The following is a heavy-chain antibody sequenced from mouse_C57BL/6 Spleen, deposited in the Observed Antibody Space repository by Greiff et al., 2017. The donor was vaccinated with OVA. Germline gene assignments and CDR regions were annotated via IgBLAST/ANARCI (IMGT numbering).Heavy chain of an antibody. V-gene: IGHV5-17*01. CDR2: ISSGSSTI. D-gene: IGHD2-3*01. J-gene: IGHJ4*01. CDR3: PYDGPYYAMDY. Sequence: EVQVVESGGGLVKPGGSLKLSCAASGFTFSDYGMHWVRQAPEKGLEWVAYISSGSSTIYYADTVKGRFTISRDNAKNTLFLQMTSLRSEDTAMYYCPYDGPYYAMDYWGQGTSVTVSS. CDR1: GFTFSDYG.